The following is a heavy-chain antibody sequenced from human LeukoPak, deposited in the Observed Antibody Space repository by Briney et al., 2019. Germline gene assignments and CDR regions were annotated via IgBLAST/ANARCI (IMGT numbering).Heavy chain of an antibody. Sequence: GGSLRLSCAASRFTFSSYEMNWVRQATAKGLEWVSYISSSVSTIYYADSVKGSFTLSRDNAKNSLYLQMNSLRAEDTAVYYCARVAPGSGSYYNDYWGQGTLVTVSS. V-gene: IGHV3-48*03. CDR3: ARVAPGSGSYYNDY. CDR2: ISSSVSTI. CDR1: RFTFSSYE. D-gene: IGHD3-10*01. J-gene: IGHJ4*02.